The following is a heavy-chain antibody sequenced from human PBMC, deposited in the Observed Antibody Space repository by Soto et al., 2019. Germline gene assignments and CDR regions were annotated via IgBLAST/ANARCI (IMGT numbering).Heavy chain of an antibody. J-gene: IGHJ5*02. CDR3: ARSYGGVYGIILEGPNWFAH. D-gene: IGHD3-16*01. CDR2: INPNGGST. Sequence: ASVKVSCKASGGTFSSYAISWVRQAPGHGLEWMGVINPNGGSTRFAQKFQGRVTMTRDTSTSTVYMELRGLTSEDTAVYYCARSYGGVYGIILEGPNWFAHSGQGNPVTAS. CDR1: GGTFSSYA. V-gene: IGHV1-46*01.